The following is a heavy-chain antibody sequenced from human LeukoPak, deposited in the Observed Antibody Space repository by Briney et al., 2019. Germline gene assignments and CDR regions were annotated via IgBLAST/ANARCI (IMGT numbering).Heavy chain of an antibody. D-gene: IGHD3-10*01. Sequence: EASETLSLTCAVYGGSFSGYYWSWIRQPPGKGLEWIGEINHSGSTNYNPSLKSRVTISVGTSKNQFSLKLSSVTAADTAVYYCARGPYYYGSGRPDYWGQGTLVTVSS. CDR1: GGSFSGYY. CDR2: INHSGST. CDR3: ARGPYYYGSGRPDY. J-gene: IGHJ4*02. V-gene: IGHV4-34*01.